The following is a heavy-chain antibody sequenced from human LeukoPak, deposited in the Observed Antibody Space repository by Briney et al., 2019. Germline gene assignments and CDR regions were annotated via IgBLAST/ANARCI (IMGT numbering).Heavy chain of an antibody. D-gene: IGHD1-26*01. CDR3: ASVSGSYSYWYFDL. CDR2: INHSGST. J-gene: IGHJ2*01. CDR1: GGSFSNYY. V-gene: IGHV4-34*01. Sequence: SETLSLTCVVYGGSFSNYYWSWIRQPPGKGLEWIGEINHSGSTNYIPSLKSRVTISVDTSKDQFSLKLSSVTAADTAVYYCASVSGSYSYWYFDLWGRGTLVTVSS.